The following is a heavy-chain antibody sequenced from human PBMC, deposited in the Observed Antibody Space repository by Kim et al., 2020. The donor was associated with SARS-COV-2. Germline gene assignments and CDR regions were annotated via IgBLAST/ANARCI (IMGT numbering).Heavy chain of an antibody. J-gene: IGHJ6*03. Sequence: ASVKVSCKASGYTFTSYAMNWVRQAPGQGLEWMGWINTNTGNPTYAQGFTGRFVFSLDTSVSTAYLQISSLKAEDTAVYYCARCGDYGDYWMGINYYYYMDVWGKGTTVTVSS. V-gene: IGHV7-4-1*02. CDR1: GYTFTSYA. CDR3: ARCGDYGDYWMGINYYYYMDV. D-gene: IGHD4-17*01. CDR2: INTNTGNP.